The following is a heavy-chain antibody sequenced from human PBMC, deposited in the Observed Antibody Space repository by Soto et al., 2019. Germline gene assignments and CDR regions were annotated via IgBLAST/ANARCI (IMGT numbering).Heavy chain of an antibody. CDR1: GGSTTSGGYY. D-gene: IGHD3-22*01. J-gene: IGHJ4*02. Sequence: SETLSLTCTVSGGSTTSGGYYWNWIRQHPGKGLEWIGYIHYSGSNYHNPSLKSRVTISVDTSKNQISLKLSSVTAADTAIYYCAREPYHYDSSGYYDYWGQGTLVTVSS. CDR3: AREPYHYDSSGYYDY. V-gene: IGHV4-31*03. CDR2: IHYSGSN.